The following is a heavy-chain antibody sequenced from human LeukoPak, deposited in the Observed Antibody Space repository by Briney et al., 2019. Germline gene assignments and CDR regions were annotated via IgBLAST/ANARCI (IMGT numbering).Heavy chain of an antibody. CDR1: GYTFTSYY. J-gene: IGHJ4*02. CDR3: ARDTLIAVAGTLDY. V-gene: IGHV1-46*01. Sequence: ASVKVSCRTSGYTFTSYYMHWVRQAPGQGLEWMGILNPSDGSTSYAQKFQGRVTMTRDTSTSTVYMELSSLGSEDTAVYYCARDTLIAVAGTLDYWGQGTLVTVSS. CDR2: LNPSDGST. D-gene: IGHD6-19*01.